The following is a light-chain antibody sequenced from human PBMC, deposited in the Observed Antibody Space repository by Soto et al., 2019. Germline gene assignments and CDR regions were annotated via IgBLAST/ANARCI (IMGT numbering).Light chain of an antibody. V-gene: IGKV3-20*01. CDR3: LHYGNSTAYT. J-gene: IGKJ2*01. CDR1: QSVTSYY. Sequence: EIVLTQSPGTLSLSPGERATLSCRASQSVTSYYLGWYQQKPGQPPRLLIYGVSNRATGIPDRFSGSGSGTDFTLTISGLEAADFAVYFCLHYGNSTAYTFGRGTKVEFK. CDR2: GVS.